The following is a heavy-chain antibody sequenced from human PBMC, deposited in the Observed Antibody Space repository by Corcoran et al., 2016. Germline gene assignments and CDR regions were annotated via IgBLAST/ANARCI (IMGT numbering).Heavy chain of an antibody. CDR3: ARGETMTTVTRYYYYGMDV. V-gene: IGHV1-69*01. CDR1: GGTFSSYA. CDR2: IIPIFGTA. D-gene: IGHD4-4*01. Sequence: QVQLVQSGAEVKRPGSSVKVSCKASGGTFSSYAISWVRQAPGQGLEWMGGIIPIFGTANYAQKFQGRVTITADESTSTAYMEVSSLRSEDTAVYYCARGETMTTVTRYYYYGMDVWGQGTTVTVSS. J-gene: IGHJ6*02.